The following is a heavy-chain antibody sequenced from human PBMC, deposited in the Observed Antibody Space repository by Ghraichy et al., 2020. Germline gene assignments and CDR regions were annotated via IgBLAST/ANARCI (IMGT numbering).Heavy chain of an antibody. CDR2: INHSGST. CDR1: GGSFSGYY. V-gene: IGHV4-34*01. J-gene: IGHJ6*02. CDR3: ARDVVVPAAIGAQYYYGMDV. D-gene: IGHD2-2*02. Sequence: SETLSLTCAVYGGSFSGYYWSWIRQPPGKGLEWIGEINHSGSTNYNPSLKSRVTISVDTSKNQFSLKLSFVTAADTAVYYCARDVVVPAAIGAQYYYGMDVWGQGTTVTVSS.